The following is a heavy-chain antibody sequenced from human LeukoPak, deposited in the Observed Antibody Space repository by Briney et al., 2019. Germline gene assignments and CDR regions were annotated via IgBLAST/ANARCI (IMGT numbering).Heavy chain of an antibody. CDR2: ISGSGGST. J-gene: IGHJ4*02. CDR1: GFTFSSYP. D-gene: IGHD3-22*01. V-gene: IGHV3-23*01. Sequence: GGSLRLSCAASGFTFSSYPMRWVRQAPGKGLEWVSAISGSGGSTYYADSVKGRFTISRDNSKNTLYLQMNSLRAEDTAVYYCAKVDYYDSSGYPAHWGEGTLVTVSS. CDR3: AKVDYYDSSGYPAH.